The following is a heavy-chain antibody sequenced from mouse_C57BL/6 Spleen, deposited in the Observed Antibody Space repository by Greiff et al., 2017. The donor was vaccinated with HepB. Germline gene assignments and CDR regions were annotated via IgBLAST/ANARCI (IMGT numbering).Heavy chain of an antibody. D-gene: IGHD1-1*01. Sequence: VQLVESGAELVKPGASVKLSCKASGYTFTEYTIHWVKQRSGQGLEWIGWFYPGSGSIKYNEKFKDKATLTADKSSSTVYMEHSRLTSEDSAVYFCARHEDYYGSSYLYAMDYWGQGTSVTVSS. CDR1: GYTFTEYT. CDR2: FYPGSGSI. V-gene: IGHV1-62-2*01. J-gene: IGHJ4*01. CDR3: ARHEDYYGSSYLYAMDY.